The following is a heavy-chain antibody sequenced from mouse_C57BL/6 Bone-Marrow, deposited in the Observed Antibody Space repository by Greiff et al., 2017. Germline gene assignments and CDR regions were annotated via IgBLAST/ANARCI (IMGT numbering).Heavy chain of an antibody. J-gene: IGHJ3*01. CDR1: GYTFTSYW. D-gene: IGHD1-1*02. CDR3: ARGGRWWAWGAD. CDR2: IDPSDSYT. V-gene: IGHV1-69*01. Sequence: QVQLKQPGAELVMPGASVKLSCKASGYTFTSYWMHWVKQRPGQGLEWIGEIDPSDSYTNYNQKFKGKSTLTVDKASSTAYMQLSSLTSEDSAVYDCARGGRWWAWGADGGKGTLGTVSA.